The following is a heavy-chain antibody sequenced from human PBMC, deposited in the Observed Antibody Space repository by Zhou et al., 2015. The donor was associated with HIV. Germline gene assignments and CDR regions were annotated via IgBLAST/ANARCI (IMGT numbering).Heavy chain of an antibody. CDR1: GGTFSSYA. D-gene: IGHD1-1*01. V-gene: IGHV1-69*01. Sequence: QVQLVQSGAEVKKPGSSVKVSCKASGGTFSSYAISWVRQAPGQGLEWMGGIIPIFGTANYAQKFQGRVTITADESTSTAYMELSSLRSEDTAVYYCAVDSRGERQEPNYYYYYYMDVWGKGTTVTVSS. J-gene: IGHJ6*03. CDR3: AVDSRGERQEPNYYYYYYMDV. CDR2: IIPIFGTA.